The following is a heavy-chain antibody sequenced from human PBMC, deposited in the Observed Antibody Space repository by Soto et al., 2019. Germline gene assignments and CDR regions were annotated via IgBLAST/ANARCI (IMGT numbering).Heavy chain of an antibody. Sequence: QVQLVESGGGVVQPGRSLRLSCAASGFTFSSYAMHWVRQAPGKGLEWVAVISYDGSNKYYADSVKGRFTISRDNSKNTLYLQMKSLRAEDTAVYYCARPWEAYCGGDCWGDAAFDIWGRGTMVTVPS. CDR1: GFTFSSYA. V-gene: IGHV3-30-3*01. CDR3: ARPWEAYCGGDCWGDAAFDI. D-gene: IGHD2-21*02. J-gene: IGHJ3*02. CDR2: ISYDGSNK.